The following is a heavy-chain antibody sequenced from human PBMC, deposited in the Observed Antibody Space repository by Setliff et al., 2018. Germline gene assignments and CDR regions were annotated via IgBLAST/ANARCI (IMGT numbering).Heavy chain of an antibody. D-gene: IGHD6-25*01. CDR1: GFSFSSYD. Sequence: GGSLRLSCAASGFSFSSYDMNWVRQAPGRGLEWIYYIRSTSRSINYADSVEGRFTVSRDNAKDSLYLQLNSLRAEDTAVYYCARSPANGGHDAFDIWGQGTMVTVSS. J-gene: IGHJ3*02. CDR3: ARSPANGGHDAFDI. V-gene: IGHV3-48*01. CDR2: IRSTSRSI.